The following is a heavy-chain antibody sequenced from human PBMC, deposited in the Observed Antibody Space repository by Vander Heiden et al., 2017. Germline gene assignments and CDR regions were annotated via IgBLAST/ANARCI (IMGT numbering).Heavy chain of an antibody. CDR2: ISSSSSYI. CDR3: ARDPGYSPQFDP. V-gene: IGHV3-21*01. D-gene: IGHD2-15*01. J-gene: IGHJ5*02. CDR1: GFTFSSYS. Sequence: EVQLVESGGGLVKPGGSLRLSCAASGFTFSSYSMNWVRQAPGKGLEWVSSISSSSSYIYYADAVKGRFTISRDNAKKSLYLKMKRMRAEDTAVYYFARDPGYSPQFDPWGQGTMVTVYS.